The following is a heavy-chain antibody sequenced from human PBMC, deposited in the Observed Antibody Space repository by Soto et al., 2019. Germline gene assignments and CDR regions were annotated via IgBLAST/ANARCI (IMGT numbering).Heavy chain of an antibody. CDR3: ANQIQTGH. V-gene: IGHV3-30*18. Sequence: QVQLVESGGGVVQPGTSLRLSCAASGFTFSSYGMHWVRQAPGKGLAWVAVISHDGSTKYYADSVKGRFTISRDNSKNTLYLQMNSLRVEDTAVYSCANQIQTGHWGQGTLVIVSS. D-gene: IGHD5-18*01. J-gene: IGHJ4*02. CDR2: ISHDGSTK. CDR1: GFTFSSYG.